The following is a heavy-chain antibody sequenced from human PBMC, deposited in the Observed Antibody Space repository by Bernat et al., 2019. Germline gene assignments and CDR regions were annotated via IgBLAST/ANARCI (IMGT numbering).Heavy chain of an antibody. D-gene: IGHD3-3*01. J-gene: IGHJ4*02. CDR1: EFTFSSYA. CDR3: ARAVFPYGFWSGPDY. V-gene: IGHV3-23*01. CDR2: INDSGFST. Sequence: EVQALESGGGLVQSGGSLRVSCEASEFTFSSYAMSWVRQAPGKGLEWISGINDSGFSTYYADSVKGRFTISRDNSRNTLYLQMNSLRADDTAIYYCARAVFPYGFWSGPDYWGQGILVTVSS.